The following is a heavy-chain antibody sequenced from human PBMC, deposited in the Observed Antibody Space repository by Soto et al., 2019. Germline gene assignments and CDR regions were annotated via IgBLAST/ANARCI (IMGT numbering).Heavy chain of an antibody. J-gene: IGHJ4*02. CDR2: IWYDGNNK. CDR1: GFTFSNYG. Sequence: QPGGSLRLSCAASGFTFSNYGMHWVRQAPGKGLEWVAVIWYDGNNKYYADSVKGRFTISRDNSNNTLYVQMTSLRAEDTAVYYCARGLHSIFDYWGQGTLVTVSS. V-gene: IGHV3-33*01. D-gene: IGHD2-21*01. CDR3: ARGLHSIFDY.